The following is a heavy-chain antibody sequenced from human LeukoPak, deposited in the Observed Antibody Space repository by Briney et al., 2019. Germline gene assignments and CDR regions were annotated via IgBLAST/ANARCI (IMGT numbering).Heavy chain of an antibody. Sequence: GGSLRLSCAASGFTFSTYNMNWVRQAPGKGLEWVSDISSSSSYIYYADSVKGRFTISRDNAKNSLYLQMNSLRAEDTAVYYCARDAEYSSSRFLDYWGQGTLVTVSS. CDR1: GFTFSTYN. V-gene: IGHV3-21*05. CDR3: ARDAEYSSSRFLDY. J-gene: IGHJ4*02. D-gene: IGHD3-22*01. CDR2: ISSSSSYI.